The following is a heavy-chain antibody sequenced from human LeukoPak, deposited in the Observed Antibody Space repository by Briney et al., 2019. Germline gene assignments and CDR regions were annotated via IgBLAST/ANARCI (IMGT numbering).Heavy chain of an antibody. CDR3: ANGGTYSSGP. J-gene: IGHJ5*02. CDR2: IKPAGRAQ. V-gene: IGHV3-7*01. Sequence: GGSLRLSCAASGFTFSNSWMSWVRQAPGKGLEWVATIKPAGRAQYYVDSVKGRFTISRDNAKNSLFVQINSLRAEDTAVYYCANGGTYSSGPWGQGTLVTVSS. D-gene: IGHD3-22*01. CDR1: GFTFSNSW.